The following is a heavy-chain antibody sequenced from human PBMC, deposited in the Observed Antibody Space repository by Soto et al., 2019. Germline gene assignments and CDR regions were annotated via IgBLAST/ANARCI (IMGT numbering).Heavy chain of an antibody. CDR2: ISSSSSSYI. V-gene: IGHV3-21*01. CDR3: ARDQEVRRRDFDY. D-gene: IGHD3-10*01. J-gene: IGHJ4*02. CDR1: GFTFSSYS. Sequence: GSLRLSCAASGFTFSSYSMNWVRQAPGKGLEWVSSISSSSSSYIYYADSVKGRFTISRDNAKNSLYLQMNSLRAEDTAVYYCARDQEVRRRDFDYWGQGTLVTVSS.